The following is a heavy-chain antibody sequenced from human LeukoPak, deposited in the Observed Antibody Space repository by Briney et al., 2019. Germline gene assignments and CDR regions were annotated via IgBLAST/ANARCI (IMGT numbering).Heavy chain of an antibody. CDR2: IYYSGST. J-gene: IGHJ3*02. Sequence: SETLSLTCTVSGGSISSYYWSWIRQPPGKGLEWIGYIYYSGSTNYDPSLKSRVTISVDTSKNQFSLKLSSVTAADTAVYYCARDRSDAFDIWGQGTMVTVSS. CDR1: GGSISSYY. CDR3: ARDRSDAFDI. V-gene: IGHV4-59*01.